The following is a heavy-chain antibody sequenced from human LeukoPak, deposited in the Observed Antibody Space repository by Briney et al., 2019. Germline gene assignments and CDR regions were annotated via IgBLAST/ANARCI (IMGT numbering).Heavy chain of an antibody. CDR1: GGSISSSSYY. CDR2: INHSGST. Sequence: SETLSLTCTVSGGSISSSSYYWGWIRQPPGKGLEWIGEINHSGSTNYNPSLKSRVTISVDTSKNQFSLKLSSVTAADTAVYYCARGGSSWYSDQWGQGTLVTVSS. CDR3: ARGGSSWYSDQ. V-gene: IGHV4-39*07. D-gene: IGHD6-13*01. J-gene: IGHJ4*02.